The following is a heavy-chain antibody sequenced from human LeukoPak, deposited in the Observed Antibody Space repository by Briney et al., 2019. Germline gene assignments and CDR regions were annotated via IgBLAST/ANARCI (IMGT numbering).Heavy chain of an antibody. CDR3: AKDPYSGSPVYFDY. CDR2: IRYDGSNK. CDR1: GFTFSSYG. J-gene: IGHJ4*02. Sequence: GGSLRLSCAASGFTFSSYGMHWVRQAPGKGLEWVAFIRYDGSNKYYADSVKGRFTISRDNSKNTLYLQMNSLRAEDTAVYYCAKDPYSGSPVYFDYWGQGTLVTVSS. V-gene: IGHV3-30*02. D-gene: IGHD1-26*01.